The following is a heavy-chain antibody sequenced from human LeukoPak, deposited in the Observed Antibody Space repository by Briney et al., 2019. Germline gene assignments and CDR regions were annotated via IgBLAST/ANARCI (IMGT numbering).Heavy chain of an antibody. J-gene: IGHJ5*02. CDR2: ISYDGSNK. D-gene: IGHD2-2*01. CDR3: AKRGYCSSTSCYFGSGWFDP. Sequence: GWSLRLSCAASGFTFSSYGLHWVRQAPGKGLEWVAVISYDGSNKYYADSVKGRFTISRDNSKNTLYLQMNSLRAEDTAVYYCAKRGYCSSTSCYFGSGWFDPWGQGTLVTVSS. CDR1: GFTFSSYG. V-gene: IGHV3-30*18.